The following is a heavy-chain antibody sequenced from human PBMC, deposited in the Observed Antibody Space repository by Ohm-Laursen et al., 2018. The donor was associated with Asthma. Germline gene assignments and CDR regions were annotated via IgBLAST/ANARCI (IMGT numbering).Heavy chain of an antibody. CDR1: GGSISGGGYF. Sequence: SQTLSLTCTVSGGSISGGGYFWSWNRQQPGKGLERTGHIYCRGSIYSNPPRKSRVNISVNTSKNQFSLKLISVTAADTAVDYCAGKISQSGRDRSQAYDYIGTYYFDYWGQGTRVTVSS. CDR3: AGKISQSGRDRSQAYDYIGTYYFDY. J-gene: IGHJ4*02. D-gene: IGHD3-16*01. V-gene: IGHV4-31*03. CDR2: IYCRGSI.